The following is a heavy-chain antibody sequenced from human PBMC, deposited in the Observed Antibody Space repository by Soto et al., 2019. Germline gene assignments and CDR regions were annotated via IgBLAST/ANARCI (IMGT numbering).Heavy chain of an antibody. CDR1: GFTFTSSA. V-gene: IGHV1-58*02. CDR3: AADSDGSAMVRGASI. J-gene: IGHJ3*02. Sequence: SVKVSCKASGFTFTSSAMQWVRQARGQRLEWIGWIVVGSGNTNYAQKFQERVTITRDMSTSTAYMELSSLRSEDTAVYYCAADSDGSAMVRGASIWGQGTMVTVSS. CDR2: IVVGSGNT. D-gene: IGHD3-10*01.